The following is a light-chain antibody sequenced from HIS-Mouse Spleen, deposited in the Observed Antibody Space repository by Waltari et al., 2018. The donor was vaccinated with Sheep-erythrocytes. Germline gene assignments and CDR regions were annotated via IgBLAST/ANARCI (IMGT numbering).Light chain of an antibody. CDR1: SSDVGGYNY. V-gene: IGLV2-14*03. Sequence: QSALTQPASVSGSPGQSITISCTGTSSDVGGYNYVSWYQQHPGKAPKLMIYDVSNRPSGVSNRCSGSKSGNTASLTISGLQAEDEADYYCCSYAGSYNHVFATGTKVTVL. J-gene: IGLJ1*01. CDR3: CSYAGSYNHV. CDR2: DVS.